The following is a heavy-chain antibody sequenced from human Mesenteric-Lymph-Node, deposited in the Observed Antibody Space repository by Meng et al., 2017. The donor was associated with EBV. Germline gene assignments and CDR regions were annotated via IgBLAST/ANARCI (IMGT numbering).Heavy chain of an antibody. CDR1: SASYSNRSYQ. V-gene: IGHV4-39*01. J-gene: IGHJ4*02. D-gene: IGHD6-13*01. CDR2: VYYGGSA. CDR3: AGRRVASSWADY. Sequence: GPGCAELVETRSRTCSVSSASYSNRSYQWGWIRQPPGKGLEWIGNVYYGGSAYYNPSLKSRVTISADTSNNQFSLTLSSVTAADTAVYYCAGRRVASSWADYWGQGTLVTVSS.